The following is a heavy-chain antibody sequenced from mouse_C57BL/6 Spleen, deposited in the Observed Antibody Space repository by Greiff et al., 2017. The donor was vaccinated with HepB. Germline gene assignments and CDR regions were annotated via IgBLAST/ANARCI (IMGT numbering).Heavy chain of an antibody. CDR2: IYPGDGDT. D-gene: IGHD1-1*01. CDR3: ARDYGSSLDY. CDR1: GYAFSSSW. V-gene: IGHV1-82*01. J-gene: IGHJ2*01. Sequence: QFQLQQSGPELVKPGASVKISCKASGYAFSSSWMNWVKQRPGKGLEWIGRIYPGDGDTNYNGKFKGKATLTADKSSSTAYMQLSSLTSEDSAVYFCARDYGSSLDYWGQGTTLTVSS.